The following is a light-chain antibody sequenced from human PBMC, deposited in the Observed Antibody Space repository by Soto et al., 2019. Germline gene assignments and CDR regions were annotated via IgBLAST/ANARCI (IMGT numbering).Light chain of an antibody. J-gene: IGLJ2*01. CDR1: SSDVGGYKY. CDR3: ASYTSSSTSVI. Sequence: QSVLTQPASASGSPGQSITISCTGTSSDVGGYKYVSWYQQHPDKAPKLIIFEVSNRPSGISSRFSGSKSGNTASLTISGLQAEDEADYYCASYTSSSTSVIFGRGTKLTVL. V-gene: IGLV2-14*01. CDR2: EVS.